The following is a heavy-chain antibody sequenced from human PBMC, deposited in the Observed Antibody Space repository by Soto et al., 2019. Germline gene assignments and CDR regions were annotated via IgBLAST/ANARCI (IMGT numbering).Heavy chain of an antibody. Sequence: PGGSLRLSCAASGFTFSGYAMHWVRQAPGKGLEWVALISFDGTKKYCADSVKGRFTISRDTSRRSLYLQMDSLRTEDTAVYYCAKVATTSFDAFDLWGQGTMVTVSS. CDR2: ISFDGTKK. J-gene: IGHJ3*01. CDR3: AKVATTSFDAFDL. D-gene: IGHD4-17*01. V-gene: IGHV3-30-3*01. CDR1: GFTFSGYA.